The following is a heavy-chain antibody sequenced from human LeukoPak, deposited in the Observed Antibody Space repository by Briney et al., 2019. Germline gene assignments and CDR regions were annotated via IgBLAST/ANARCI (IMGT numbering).Heavy chain of an antibody. V-gene: IGHV4-34*01. CDR1: GGSFSGYY. CDR2: INHSGST. CDR3: ARLSAGTRYIPGRYYMDV. J-gene: IGHJ6*03. D-gene: IGHD1-1*01. Sequence: SETLSLTCAVYGGSFSGYYWSWIRHPPGKGLEWIGEINHSGSTNYNPSLKSRVTISVDTSKNQFSLKLSSVTAADTAVYYCARLSAGTRYIPGRYYMDVWGKGTTVTVSS.